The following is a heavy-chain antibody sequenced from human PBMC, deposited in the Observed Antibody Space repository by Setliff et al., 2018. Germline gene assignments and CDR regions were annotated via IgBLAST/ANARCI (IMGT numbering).Heavy chain of an antibody. Sequence: PSETLSLTCTVSGGSISSHYWSWIRQPPGKGLEWIGSIYYRGSINYNPSLKSRVTISVDTSKNQFSLKLSSVTAADTAVYYCAGRRLDYGGNLGAFDIWGQGTMVTVSS. CDR1: GGSISSHY. CDR2: IYYRGSI. V-gene: IGHV4-59*11. CDR3: AGRRLDYGGNLGAFDI. D-gene: IGHD4-17*01. J-gene: IGHJ3*02.